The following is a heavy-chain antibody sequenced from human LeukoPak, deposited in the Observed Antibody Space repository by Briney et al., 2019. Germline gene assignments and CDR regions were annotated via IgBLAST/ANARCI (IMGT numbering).Heavy chain of an antibody. CDR3: ARDINRATVTN. CDR1: GYTFTSYY. CDR2: INPSGGST. V-gene: IGHV1-46*01. Sequence: GASVKVSCKASGYTFTSYYMHWVRQAPGQGLEWMGIINPSGGSTSYAQKFQGRVTMTRDMSTSTVYMELSSLRSEDTAVYYCARDINRATVTNWGQGTLVTVSS. D-gene: IGHD4-17*01. J-gene: IGHJ4*02.